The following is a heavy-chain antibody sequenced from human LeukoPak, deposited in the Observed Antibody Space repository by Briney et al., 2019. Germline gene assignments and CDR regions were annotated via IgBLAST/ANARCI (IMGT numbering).Heavy chain of an antibody. CDR3: AREDYYDSSGYYYED. CDR2: IYSGGST. D-gene: IGHD3-22*01. CDR1: GFPVSSNY. J-gene: IGHJ4*02. V-gene: IGHV3-53*01. Sequence: PGGSLRPSCAASGFPVSSNYMSWVRQAPGKGLEWVSVIYSGGSTYYADSVKGRFTISRDNSKNTLYLQMNSLRAEDTAVYYCAREDYYDSSGYYYEDWGQGTLVTVSS.